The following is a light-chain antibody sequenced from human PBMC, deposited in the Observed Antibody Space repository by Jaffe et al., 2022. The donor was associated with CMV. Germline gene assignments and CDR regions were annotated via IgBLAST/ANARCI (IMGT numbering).Light chain of an antibody. V-gene: IGLV2-8*01. CDR3: SSYAGSNSYV. J-gene: IGLJ1*01. Sequence: QSALTQPPSASGSPGQSVTISCTGSRSDVGGYDYVSWYQQHPGKAPKVMIYEVNKRPSGVPDRFSGSKSGNTASLTVSGLQAEDEADYYCSSYAGSNSYVFGTGTKVTVL. CDR2: EVN. CDR1: RSDVGGYDY.